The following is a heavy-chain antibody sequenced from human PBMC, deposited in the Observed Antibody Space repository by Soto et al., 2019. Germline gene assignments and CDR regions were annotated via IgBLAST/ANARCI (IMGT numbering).Heavy chain of an antibody. CDR2: IYYSGST. V-gene: IGHV4-59*01. J-gene: IGHJ4*02. CDR3: ARVSNPYSSSFSFDY. D-gene: IGHD6-13*01. CDR1: GGSISSYH. Sequence: SETLSLTCTVSGGSISSYHWSWIRQPPGKGLEWIGYIYYSGSTNYNPSLKSRVTISVDTSKNQFSLKLSSVTAADTAVYYCARVSNPYSSSFSFDYWGQGTLVTVSS.